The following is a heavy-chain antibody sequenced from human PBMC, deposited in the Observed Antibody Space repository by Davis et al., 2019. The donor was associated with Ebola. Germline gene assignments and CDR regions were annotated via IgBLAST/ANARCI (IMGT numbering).Heavy chain of an antibody. CDR3: ARGDDYPFFMDV. J-gene: IGHJ6*03. CDR1: GGSFSGYY. D-gene: IGHD3-16*01. V-gene: IGHV4-59*01. CDR2: IYYSGST. Sequence: SETLSLTCAVYGGSFSGYYWSWIRQPPGKGLEWIGYIYYSGSTNYNPSLKSRVTISLDTSKNQLSLKLSSVTAADTAVYYCARGDDYPFFMDVWGKGTTVTVSS.